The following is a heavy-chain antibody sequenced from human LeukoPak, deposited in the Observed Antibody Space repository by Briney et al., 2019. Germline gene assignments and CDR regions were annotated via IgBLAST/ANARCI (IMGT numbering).Heavy chain of an antibody. J-gene: IGHJ6*03. CDR3: AKSVRFLENYYYMDV. D-gene: IGHD3-3*01. CDR2: ISGSGGST. Sequence: GGSLRLSCAASGFTFSSYAMSWVRQAPGKGLEWVSAISGSGGSTYYADSVKGRFTISRDKSKNTLYLQMNSLRAEDTAVYYCAKSVRFLENYYYMDVWGKGTTVTVSS. CDR1: GFTFSSYA. V-gene: IGHV3-23*01.